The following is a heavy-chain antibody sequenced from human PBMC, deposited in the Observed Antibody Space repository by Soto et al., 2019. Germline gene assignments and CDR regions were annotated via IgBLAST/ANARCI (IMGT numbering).Heavy chain of an antibody. CDR1: GFTVSSNY. CDR2: IYSGGGT. Sequence: EVQLVETGGGLIQPGGSLRLSCAASGFTVSSNYMSWVRQAPGRGLEWVSIIYSGGGTYYADSVKGRFTISRDHSKNTLYLQMNSLRDEDTAVYYCVRRSNSPRNGAFDIWGQGTMIIVSS. D-gene: IGHD1-26*01. J-gene: IGHJ3*02. V-gene: IGHV3-53*02. CDR3: VRRSNSPRNGAFDI.